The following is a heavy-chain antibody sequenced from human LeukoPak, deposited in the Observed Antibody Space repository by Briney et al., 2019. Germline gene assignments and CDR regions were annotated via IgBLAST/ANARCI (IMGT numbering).Heavy chain of an antibody. J-gene: IGHJ5*02. CDR2: ISAYNGNT. V-gene: IGHV1-18*01. CDR3: ARTIAAAAGGWFDP. D-gene: IGHD6-13*01. CDR1: GYTFTSSG. Sequence: GASVKASCKASGYTFTSSGISWVRQAPGQGLEWMGWISAYNGNTNYAQKLQGRVTMTTDTSTSTAYMELRSLRSDDTAVYYCARTIAAAAGGWFDPWGQGTLVTVSS.